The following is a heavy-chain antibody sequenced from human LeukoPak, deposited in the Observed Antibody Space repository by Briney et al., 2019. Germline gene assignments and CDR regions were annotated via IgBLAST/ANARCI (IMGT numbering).Heavy chain of an antibody. Sequence: PGGSLRLSCAASGFTFSSYSMNWVRQAPGKGLEWVSSISSSSSYIYYADSVKGRFTISRDNAKNSLYLQMNSLRAEDTAVYYCARPTYYYDSSGYSPIHDAFDIWGQGTMVTVSS. D-gene: IGHD3-22*01. V-gene: IGHV3-21*01. CDR1: GFTFSSYS. J-gene: IGHJ3*02. CDR3: ARPTYYYDSSGYSPIHDAFDI. CDR2: ISSSSSYI.